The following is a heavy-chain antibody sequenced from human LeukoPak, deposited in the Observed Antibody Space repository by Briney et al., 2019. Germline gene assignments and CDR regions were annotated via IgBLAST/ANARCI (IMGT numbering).Heavy chain of an antibody. CDR3: ARLIKSRATAAFDY. J-gene: IGHJ4*02. V-gene: IGHV3-7*01. CDR2: IKQDGSEK. D-gene: IGHD1-26*01. CDR1: GFTFSSYW. Sequence: GGALRLSCAASGFTFSSYWMSWVRQAPGKGLEWVANIKQDGSEKYYVDSVKGRFTISRDNAKNSLYLQMNSLRAEDTAVYYCARLIKSRATAAFDYWGQGTLVTVSS.